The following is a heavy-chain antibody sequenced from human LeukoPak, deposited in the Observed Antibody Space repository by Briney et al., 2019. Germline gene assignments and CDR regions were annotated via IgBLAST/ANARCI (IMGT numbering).Heavy chain of an antibody. CDR3: AIYSSGVVVAVTFDY. D-gene: IGHD2-15*01. Sequence: ASVKDSFKASGYTFTSYLISWGRQAPGQRLEWMGCIIAYNVNTNYQQKLQGRVTITTDTSTSTAYMELRSLRADEPTVCYCAIYSSGVVVAVTFDYWGQGTLVTVSS. J-gene: IGHJ4*02. CDR2: IIAYNVNT. CDR1: GYTFTSYL. V-gene: IGHV1-18*01.